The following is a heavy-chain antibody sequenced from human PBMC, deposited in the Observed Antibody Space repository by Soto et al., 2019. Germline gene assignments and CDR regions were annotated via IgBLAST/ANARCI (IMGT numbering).Heavy chain of an antibody. J-gene: IGHJ4*02. CDR1: GGTFSSYA. V-gene: IGHV1-69*01. D-gene: IGHD3-10*01. CDR2: FIPNFGTA. Sequence: QVQLVQSGAEVKKPGSSVKVSCKASGGTFSSYAISWVRQAPGQGLEWMGGFIPNFGTANYAQKLQSRVTITADESTSTAYMELCSLRSEDTAVYYCARSMVRAANHPQSDYWGQGTLVTVSS. CDR3: ARSMVRAANHPQSDY.